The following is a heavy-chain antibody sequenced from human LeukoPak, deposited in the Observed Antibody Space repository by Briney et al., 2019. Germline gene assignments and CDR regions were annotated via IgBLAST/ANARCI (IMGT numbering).Heavy chain of an antibody. CDR3: ARQGYGGDGYYFDY. CDR2: IYYSGST. D-gene: IGHD4-23*01. CDR1: GGSISSSSYY. V-gene: IGHV4-39*01. J-gene: IGHJ4*02. Sequence: SETLSLTCSVSGGSISSSSYYWGWIRQPPGKGLEWIGSIYYSGSTYYNPSLKSRVTISVDTSKNQFSLKLSSVTAADTAVYYCARQGYGGDGYYFDYWGQGTLVTVSS.